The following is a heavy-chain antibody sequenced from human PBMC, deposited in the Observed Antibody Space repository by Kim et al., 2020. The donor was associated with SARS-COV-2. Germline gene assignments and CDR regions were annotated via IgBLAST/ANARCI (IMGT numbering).Heavy chain of an antibody. V-gene: IGHV5-10-1*01. CDR3: ARQGNYYDSSGRHLGY. J-gene: IGHJ4*02. D-gene: IGHD3-22*01. Sequence: GESLKISCKGSGYSFTSYWISWVRQMPGKGLEWMGRIDPSDSYTNYSPSFQGHVTISADKSISTAYLQWSSLKASDTAMYYCARQGNYYDSSGRHLGYWGQGTLVTVSS. CDR1: GYSFTSYW. CDR2: IDPSDSYT.